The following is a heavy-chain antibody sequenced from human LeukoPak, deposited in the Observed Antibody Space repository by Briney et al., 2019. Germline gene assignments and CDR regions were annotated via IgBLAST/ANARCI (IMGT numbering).Heavy chain of an antibody. CDR1: GFTFSTYG. D-gene: IGHD3-10*01. J-gene: IGHJ4*02. Sequence: GGSLRLSCAASGFTFSTYGMHWVRKAPGRGLEWVAFIRSDGSIKYYADSVKGRFTISRDNSKNTLYLQMNTLRAEDTAVYYCAKALGPAMVRGVIDYWGQGMLVTVSS. CDR3: AKALGPAMVRGVIDY. CDR2: IRSDGSIK. V-gene: IGHV3-30*02.